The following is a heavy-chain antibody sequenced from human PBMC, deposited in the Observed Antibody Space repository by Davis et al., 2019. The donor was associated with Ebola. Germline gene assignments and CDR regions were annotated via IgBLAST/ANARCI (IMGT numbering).Heavy chain of an antibody. CDR3: ARGRYDFWSRYGMDV. D-gene: IGHD3-3*01. Sequence: SETLSLTCTVSGGSISSYYWSWIRQPPGKGLEWIGYIYYSGSTNYNPSLKSRVTISVDTSKNQFSLKLSSVTAADTAVYYCARGRYDFWSRYGMDVWGQGTTVTVSS. V-gene: IGHV4-59*12. CDR2: IYYSGST. J-gene: IGHJ6*02. CDR1: GGSISSYY.